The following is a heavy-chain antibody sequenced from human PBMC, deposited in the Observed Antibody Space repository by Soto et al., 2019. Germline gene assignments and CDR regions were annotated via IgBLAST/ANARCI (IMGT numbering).Heavy chain of an antibody. J-gene: IGHJ6*02. CDR1: GDSISSYY. CDR3: GRFFRYCIGGSCYPTGGTRYYYGMDV. V-gene: IGHV4-59*06. Sequence: PSETLSLTCAVSGDSISSYYCMWIRQPPGKGLEWIGYTYYSGSTYYNPSLKSRVTISVDTSKNQFSLKLSSVTAADTAVYYCGRFFRYCIGGSCYPTGGTRYYYGMDVWGQGTTVPVSS. D-gene: IGHD2-15*01. CDR2: TYYSGST.